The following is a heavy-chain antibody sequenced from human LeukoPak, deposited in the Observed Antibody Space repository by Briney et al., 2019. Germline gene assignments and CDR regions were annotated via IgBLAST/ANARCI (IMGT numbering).Heavy chain of an antibody. J-gene: IGHJ6*03. V-gene: IGHV4-34*01. CDR1: GGSFSGYY. CDR3: ARHRMGQYYYYYMDV. CDR2: INHSGST. Sequence: PSETLSLTCAVYGGSFSGYYWSWIRQPPGKGLEWIGEINHSGSTNYNPSLKSRVTISVDTSKNQFSLKLSSVTAADTAVYYCARHRMGQYYYYYMDVWGKGTTVTISS. D-gene: IGHD2-8*01.